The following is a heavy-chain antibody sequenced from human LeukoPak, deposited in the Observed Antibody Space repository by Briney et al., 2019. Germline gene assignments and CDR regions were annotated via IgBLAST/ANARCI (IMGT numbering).Heavy chain of an antibody. V-gene: IGHV4-59*08. D-gene: IGHD3-3*01. CDR2: IYYSGTT. CDR1: GGSITNNY. J-gene: IGHJ4*02. CDR3: ARVTLYFDFSTGNHYYFDS. Sequence: SETLSLTCTVSGGSITNNYWSWIRQTRGKGLEWIGYIYYSGTTTYNPSLKSRVTISIDTSKNQFSLQLTSVTAADTAVYYCARVTLYFDFSTGNHYYFDSWGQGTLVIVSS.